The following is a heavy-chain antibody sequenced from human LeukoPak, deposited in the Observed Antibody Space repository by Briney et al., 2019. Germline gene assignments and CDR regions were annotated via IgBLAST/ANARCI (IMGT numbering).Heavy chain of an antibody. CDR1: GYSISNNNY. D-gene: IGHD6-13*01. Sequence: SETLSLTCAVSGYSISNNNYWGWIRQPPGKALEWIGNIYHSGSTYYNPSLRSRVTISLDTSKNQFSLKLSSVTAADTAVYYCARGYSSPFNYGMDVWGKGTTVTVSS. V-gene: IGHV4-38-2*01. CDR2: IYHSGST. J-gene: IGHJ6*04. CDR3: ARGYSSPFNYGMDV.